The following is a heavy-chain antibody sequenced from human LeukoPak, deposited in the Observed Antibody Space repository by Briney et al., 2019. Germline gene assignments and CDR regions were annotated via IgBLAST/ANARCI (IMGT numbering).Heavy chain of an antibody. CDR2: INRDGSST. CDR1: GFIFHNHW. J-gene: IGHJ6*03. D-gene: IGHD3-10*01. Sequence: GGSLRLSCAASGFIFHNHWMQWVRQAPGKGLVWVSRINRDGSSTTYADSVKGRFTVSRDNARNTHYLQMNSLRVDDTAVYYCVRDVGGVGQDYYYMDVWGKGTTVTVSS. CDR3: VRDVGGVGQDYYYMDV. V-gene: IGHV3-74*01.